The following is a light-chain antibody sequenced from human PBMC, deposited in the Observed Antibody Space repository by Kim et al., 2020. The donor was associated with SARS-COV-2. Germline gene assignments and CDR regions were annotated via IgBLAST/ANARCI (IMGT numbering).Light chain of an antibody. J-gene: IGKJ1*01. Sequence: PGETATLSCRASQSVSSNLAWYQQKPGQAPRLLIYGASTRATGIPARFSGSGSGTEFTLTISSLQSEDFAVYYCQQYNNWPPWTFGQGTKVDIK. CDR3: QQYNNWPPWT. CDR2: GAS. CDR1: QSVSSN. V-gene: IGKV3-15*01.